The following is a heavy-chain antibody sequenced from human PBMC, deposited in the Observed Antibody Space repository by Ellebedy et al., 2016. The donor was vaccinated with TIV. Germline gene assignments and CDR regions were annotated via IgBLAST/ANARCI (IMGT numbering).Heavy chain of an antibody. V-gene: IGHV1-18*01. CDR2: ISAYNGNT. Sequence: ASVKVSCXASGYTFTSYGISWVRQAPGQGLEWMGWISAYNGNTNYAQKLQGRVTMTTDTSTSTAYMELRSLRSDDTAVYYCARDRQYYDILTGYYYYGMDVWGQGTTVTVSS. CDR1: GYTFTSYG. D-gene: IGHD3-9*01. J-gene: IGHJ6*02. CDR3: ARDRQYYDILTGYYYYGMDV.